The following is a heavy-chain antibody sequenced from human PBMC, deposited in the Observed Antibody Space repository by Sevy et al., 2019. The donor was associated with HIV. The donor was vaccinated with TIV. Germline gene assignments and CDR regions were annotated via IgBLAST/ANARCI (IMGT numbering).Heavy chain of an antibody. D-gene: IGHD2-15*01. CDR2: ISGTDGST. V-gene: IGHV3-23*01. J-gene: IGHJ4*02. Sequence: GGSLRLSCAASGFTFSTYAMNWVRQAPGKGLEWVSTISGTDGSTYYADSVTGRFTVSRDNSKNTLYLQMNSLRVEDTAVYYGAKDGSGYCSGGGCYQDFDYWGQGTLVTVSS. CDR3: AKDGSGYCSGGGCYQDFDY. CDR1: GFTFSTYA.